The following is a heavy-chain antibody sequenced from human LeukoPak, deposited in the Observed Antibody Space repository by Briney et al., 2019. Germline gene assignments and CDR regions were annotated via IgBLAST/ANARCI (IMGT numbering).Heavy chain of an antibody. CDR1: GFTFSNAW. Sequence: GGSLRLSCAASGFTFSNAWMSWVRQAPGKGLEWVANINQDGSEKYYVDSVKGRFTISRDNAKNSLYLQMNSLRAEDTAVYYCARDVATISNWFDSWGQGTLVTVSS. D-gene: IGHD5-24*01. V-gene: IGHV3-7*01. CDR2: INQDGSEK. J-gene: IGHJ5*01. CDR3: ARDVATISNWFDS.